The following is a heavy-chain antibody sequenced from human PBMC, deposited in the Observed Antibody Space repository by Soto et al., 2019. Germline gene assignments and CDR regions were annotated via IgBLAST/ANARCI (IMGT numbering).Heavy chain of an antibody. J-gene: IGHJ6*02. CDR2: INPSGTSI. D-gene: IGHD2-2*01. Sequence: GASVKVSCKASGFTLTTYFMHWVRQGPGQGLEWMGVINPSGTSIKYAQKFQGRAAVTRDTSTNTVYMELSSPRPEDTAVYYCTTLPNIVEVPGAVFGMDVWGQGTTVTAP. V-gene: IGHV1-46*01. CDR3: TTLPNIVEVPGAVFGMDV. CDR1: GFTLTTYF.